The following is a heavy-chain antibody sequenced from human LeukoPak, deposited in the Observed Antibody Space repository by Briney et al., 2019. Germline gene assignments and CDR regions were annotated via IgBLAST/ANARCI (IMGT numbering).Heavy chain of an antibody. Sequence: GGSLRLSCAASGFTFSSHSMNWVRQAPGKGLEWVSSISSSSSYIYYADSVKGRFTISRDNAKNSLYLQMNSLRAEDTAVYYCARDLVGAFDYWGQGTLVTVSS. CDR3: ARDLVGAFDY. V-gene: IGHV3-21*01. CDR2: ISSSSSYI. D-gene: IGHD2-8*02. J-gene: IGHJ4*02. CDR1: GFTFSSHS.